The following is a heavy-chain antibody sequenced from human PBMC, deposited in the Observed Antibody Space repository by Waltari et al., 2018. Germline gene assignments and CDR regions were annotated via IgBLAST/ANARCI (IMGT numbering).Heavy chain of an antibody. CDR2: IIPILGTA. D-gene: IGHD3-3*01. Sequence: QVQLVQSGAEVKKPGSSVKVSCKASGGTFRSYAISWVRTAPGHGLEWMGGIIPILGTANYAQKFQGRVTITADESTSTAYMELSSLRSEDTAVYYCARVIGYYDFWSGPYYYYGMDVWGQGTTVTVSS. V-gene: IGHV1-69*01. J-gene: IGHJ6*02. CDR3: ARVIGYYDFWSGPYYYYGMDV. CDR1: GGTFRSYA.